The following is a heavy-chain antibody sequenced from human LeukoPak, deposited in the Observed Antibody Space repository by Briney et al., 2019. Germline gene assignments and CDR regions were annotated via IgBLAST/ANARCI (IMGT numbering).Heavy chain of an antibody. CDR1: GGTFSSYA. J-gene: IGHJ6*03. CDR2: IIPIFGTA. Sequence: SVKVSCKASGGTFSSYAISWVRQAPGQGLEWMGGIIPIFGTANYAQKFRGRVTITTDESTSTAYMELSSLRSEDTAVYYCASNTIRFLERYYYYYMDVWGKGTTVAVSS. V-gene: IGHV1-69*05. D-gene: IGHD3-3*01. CDR3: ASNTIRFLERYYYYYMDV.